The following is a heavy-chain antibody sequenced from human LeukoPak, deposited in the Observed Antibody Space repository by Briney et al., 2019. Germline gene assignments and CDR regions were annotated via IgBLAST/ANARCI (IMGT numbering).Heavy chain of an antibody. CDR1: GFTFSSYA. Sequence: GGSLRLSCAASGFTFSSYAMHWVRQAPGKGLEWVAVISYDGSNKYYADSVKGRFTISRDNSKNTLYPQMNSLRAEDTAVYYCARDQLYYQLPSMSFDYWGQGTLVTVSS. D-gene: IGHD2-2*01. V-gene: IGHV3-30-3*01. J-gene: IGHJ4*02. CDR2: ISYDGSNK. CDR3: ARDQLYYQLPSMSFDY.